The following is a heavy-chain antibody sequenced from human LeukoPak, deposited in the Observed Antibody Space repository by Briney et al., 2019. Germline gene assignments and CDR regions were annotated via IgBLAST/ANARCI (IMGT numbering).Heavy chain of an antibody. J-gene: IGHJ4*02. CDR1: GFTFSSYG. V-gene: IGHV3-33*01. CDR3: ARGYYDSSGLTDDY. CDR2: IWYDGSNK. D-gene: IGHD3-22*01. Sequence: GGSLRLSCAASGFTFSSYGMHWVRQAPGKGLEWVAVIWYDGSNKYYADSVKGRFTISRDNSKNTLYLQMNSLRAEDTAVYYCARGYYDSSGLTDDYWGQGTLVTVSS.